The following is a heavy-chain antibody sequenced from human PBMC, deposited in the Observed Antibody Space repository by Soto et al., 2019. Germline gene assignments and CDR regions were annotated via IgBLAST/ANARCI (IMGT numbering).Heavy chain of an antibody. CDR2: ISYDGSNK. V-gene: IGHV3-30*18. D-gene: IGHD3-22*01. Sequence: GGSLRLSCAASGFTFSSYGMHWVRQAPGKGLEWVAVISYDGSNKYQADSVKGRFTISRDNSKNTLYLQMNSLRAEDTAVYYCAKGYYDSSGSYGMDVWGQGTTVTVSS. CDR1: GFTFSSYG. CDR3: AKGYYDSSGSYGMDV. J-gene: IGHJ6*02.